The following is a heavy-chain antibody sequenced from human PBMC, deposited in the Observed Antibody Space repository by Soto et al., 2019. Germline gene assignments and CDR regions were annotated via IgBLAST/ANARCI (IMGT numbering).Heavy chain of an antibody. Sequence: ASVKVSCKASGYTFTSYAMHWVRQAPGQRLEWMGWINAGNGNTKYSQKFQGRVTITRDTSASTAYMELSSLRSEDTAVYYCAIAVDYDILTGYFYNWFDPWGQGTLVTVSS. J-gene: IGHJ5*02. CDR1: GYTFTSYA. D-gene: IGHD3-9*01. V-gene: IGHV1-3*01. CDR3: AIAVDYDILTGYFYNWFDP. CDR2: INAGNGNT.